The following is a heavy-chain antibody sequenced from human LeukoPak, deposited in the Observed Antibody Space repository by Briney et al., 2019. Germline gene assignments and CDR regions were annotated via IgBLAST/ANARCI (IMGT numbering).Heavy chain of an antibody. D-gene: IGHD2/OR15-2a*01. CDR2: TSYGGNT. Sequence: SETLSLTYTLSGASIVGQYFSWVRQTPGTGLEWIGYTSYGGNTRYTPSLESRVSMSIDTSKRQFSLKLHSVTAADSAVYYCTGYAADRSTYYLCFELWGQGTLVTVSS. CDR1: GASIVGQY. J-gene: IGHJ5*02. V-gene: IGHV4-59*08. CDR3: TGYAADRSTYYLCFEL.